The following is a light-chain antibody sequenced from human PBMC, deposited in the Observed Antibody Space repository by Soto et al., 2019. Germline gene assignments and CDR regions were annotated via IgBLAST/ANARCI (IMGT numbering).Light chain of an antibody. CDR2: KAS. CDR3: QQYDRFPYT. Sequence: DIQMTQSPSTLSASVGDTGTITCRAIQSISNWLAWYQQKPGQAPKLLIHKASTLESGVPSRFSGSGSGTEFTLTISSLQHDDFATFYCQQYDRFPYTFGQGTKLEIK. V-gene: IGKV1-5*03. J-gene: IGKJ2*01. CDR1: QSISNW.